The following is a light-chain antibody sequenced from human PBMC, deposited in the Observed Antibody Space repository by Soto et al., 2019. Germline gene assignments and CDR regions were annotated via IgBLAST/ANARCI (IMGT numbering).Light chain of an antibody. CDR1: QDIGSV. Sequence: IRMTHSPSSLSASTGYTVTITCLASQDIGSVLAWYQQKPGTAPKVLISGASDLHGGVPSRFSGSGSKTDFSLTITHLQSEDFATYYCQHYFNYPITFGQGTRLEIK. CDR2: GAS. J-gene: IGKJ5*01. V-gene: IGKV1-8*01. CDR3: QHYFNYPIT.